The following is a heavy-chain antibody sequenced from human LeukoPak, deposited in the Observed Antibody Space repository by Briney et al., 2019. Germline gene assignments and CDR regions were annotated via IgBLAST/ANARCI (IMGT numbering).Heavy chain of an antibody. D-gene: IGHD1-26*01. Sequence: SETLSLTCTVSGGSISSYYWSWIRQPPGKGLEWIGYIYYSGSTNYNPSLKSRVTISVDTSKNQFSLKLSSVTAADTAMYYCARAGSYRGYFDYWGQGTLVTVSS. J-gene: IGHJ4*02. CDR3: ARAGSYRGYFDY. CDR1: GGSISSYY. V-gene: IGHV4-59*01. CDR2: IYYSGST.